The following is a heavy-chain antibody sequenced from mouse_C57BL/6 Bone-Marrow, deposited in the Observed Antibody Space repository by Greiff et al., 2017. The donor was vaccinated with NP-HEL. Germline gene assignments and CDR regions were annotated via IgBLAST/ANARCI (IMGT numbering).Heavy chain of an antibody. CDR3: ARVSTMVKWFAY. CDR1: GYTFTSYW. V-gene: IGHV1-59*01. J-gene: IGHJ3*01. D-gene: IGHD2-2*01. CDR2: IDPSDSYP. Sequence: QVQLQQPGAELVRPGTSVKLSCKASGYTFTSYWMHWVKQRPGQGLEWIGVIDPSDSYPNSNKKFKGKATLTVDPSSSAAYMQISSLTSEDSAVYCCARVSTMVKWFAYWGQGTLVTVSA.